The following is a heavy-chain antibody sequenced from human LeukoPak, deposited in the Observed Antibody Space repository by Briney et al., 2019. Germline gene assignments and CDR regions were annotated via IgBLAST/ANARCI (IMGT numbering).Heavy chain of an antibody. J-gene: IGHJ6*04. D-gene: IGHD3-10*02. Sequence: GGSLRLSCAASGFTFSNYWMSWVRQAPGKGLEWVANIKQDGSEKYYVDSVRGRFTISRDNARNSLYLQMNSLRAEDTAVYYCAELGITMIGGVWGKGTTVTISS. CDR1: GFTFSNYW. CDR2: IKQDGSEK. V-gene: IGHV3-7*01. CDR3: AELGITMIGGV.